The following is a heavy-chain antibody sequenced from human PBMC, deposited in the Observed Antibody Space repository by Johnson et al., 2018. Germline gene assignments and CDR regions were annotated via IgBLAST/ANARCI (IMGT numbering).Heavy chain of an antibody. V-gene: IGHV3-23*01. J-gene: IGHJ3*02. CDR2: ISGRGGST. CDR3: AKNDCGDDGVVGYVFDI. D-gene: IGHD4-17*01. Sequence: EVQLLETGGGLVQPGGSLRLSCAASGFPFGFTFTSYAMSWVRQAPGKGLEWVSAISGRGGSTFYADSVKGRFTIARDNSKNTLYLQMNSLRAEDTALYDLAKNDCGDDGVVGYVFDIGGQGTMVTVSS. CDR1: GFPFGFTFTSYA.